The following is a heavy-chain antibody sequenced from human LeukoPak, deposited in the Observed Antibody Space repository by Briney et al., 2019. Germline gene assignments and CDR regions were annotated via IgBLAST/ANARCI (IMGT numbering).Heavy chain of an antibody. D-gene: IGHD1-26*01. Sequence: GGSLRLSCVASGITFNNYAVSWVRQAPEKGLDWVSVISGSAHKIRYADSVKGRFTISRDNSENIVYLQMNNLRAEDTAVYYCARGSGSYLDAFDIWGQGTMVTVSS. CDR2: ISGSAHKI. V-gene: IGHV3-23*01. CDR3: ARGSGSYLDAFDI. J-gene: IGHJ3*02. CDR1: GITFNNYA.